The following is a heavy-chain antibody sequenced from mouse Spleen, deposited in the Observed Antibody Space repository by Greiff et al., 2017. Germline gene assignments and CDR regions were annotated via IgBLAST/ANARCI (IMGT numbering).Heavy chain of an antibody. Sequence: EVKLMESGEGLVKPGGSLKLSCAASGFTFSSYAMSWVRQTPEKRLEWVAYISSGGDYIYYADTVKGRFTISRDNARNTLYLQMSSLKSEDTAMYYCTRDPRLDFFDYWGQGTTLTVSS. J-gene: IGHJ2*01. CDR2: ISSGGDYI. V-gene: IGHV5-9-1*02. CDR1: GFTFSSYA. CDR3: TRDPRLDFFDY.